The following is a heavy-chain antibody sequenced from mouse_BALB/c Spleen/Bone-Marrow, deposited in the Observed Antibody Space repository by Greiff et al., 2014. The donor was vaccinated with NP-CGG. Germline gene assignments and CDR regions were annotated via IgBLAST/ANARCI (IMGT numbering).Heavy chain of an antibody. D-gene: IGHD1-2*01. CDR3: ARITTATGAMDY. CDR1: GFSLTSYG. CDR2: LWADGST. J-gene: IGHJ4*01. Sequence: VKLVESGPGLVAPSQSLSITCTVSGFSLTSYGVHWVRQPPGKGLEWLGVLWADGSTNYNSALMSRLSIRKDNSKSQVFLKMNSLQTDDTAMYYCARITTATGAMDYWGQGTSVTVSS. V-gene: IGHV2-9*02.